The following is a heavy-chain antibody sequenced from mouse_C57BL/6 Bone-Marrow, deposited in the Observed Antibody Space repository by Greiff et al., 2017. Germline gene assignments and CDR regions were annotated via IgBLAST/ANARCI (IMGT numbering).Heavy chain of an antibody. CDR2: IYPRSGNT. CDR1: GYTFTSYG. J-gene: IGHJ1*03. Sequence: VQLQQSGAELARPGASVKLSCKASGYTFTSYGISWVKQRTGQGLEWIGEIYPRSGNTYYNEKFKGKATLTADKSSSTAYLELRSLTSEDSAVYFCAREALYYYCRFYWYFDVWGTGTTVTVSS. D-gene: IGHD1-1*01. CDR3: AREALYYYCRFYWYFDV. V-gene: IGHV1-81*01.